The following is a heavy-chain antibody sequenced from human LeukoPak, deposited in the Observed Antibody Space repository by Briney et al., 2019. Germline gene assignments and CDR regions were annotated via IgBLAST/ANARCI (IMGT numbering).Heavy chain of an antibody. V-gene: IGHV4-34*01. D-gene: IGHD5-24*01. CDR3: ARHVTISGPYDASDI. CDR1: GGSFSDYC. J-gene: IGHJ3*02. Sequence: SETLSLTCAVYGGSFSDYCWNWIRQPPGKGLEWIGEINHSGSTNYNPSLKSRVTISVDTSKNQFSLKLRSVTAADTAVYYCARHVTISGPYDASDIWGQGTMVTVSP. CDR2: INHSGST.